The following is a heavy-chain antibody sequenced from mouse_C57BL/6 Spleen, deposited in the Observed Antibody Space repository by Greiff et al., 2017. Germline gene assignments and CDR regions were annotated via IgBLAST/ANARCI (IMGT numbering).Heavy chain of an antibody. CDR1: GYSITSGYD. CDR3: ARERYYAMDY. V-gene: IGHV3-1*01. Sequence: EVKLLESGPGMVKPSQSLSLTCTVTGYSITSGYDWHWIRHFPGNKLEWMGYIRYSGSTNYNHSLKSPISITHDTSKNHFFLKLNSVTTEDTATYYCARERYYAMDYWGQGTSVTVSS. J-gene: IGHJ4*01. CDR2: IRYSGST.